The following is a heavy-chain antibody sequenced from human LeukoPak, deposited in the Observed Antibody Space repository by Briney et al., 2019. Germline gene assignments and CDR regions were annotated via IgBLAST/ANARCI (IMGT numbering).Heavy chain of an antibody. CDR2: IRSKAYGGTT. J-gene: IGHJ6*03. CDR1: GFTFGDYA. CDR3: TRDKSSSSKTGNYYYYMDV. Sequence: GRSLRLSCTASGFTFGDYAMSWFRQAPGKGLEWVGFIRSKAYGGTTEYAASVKGRFTISRDDSKSIAYLQMNSLKTEDTAVYYCTRDKSSSSKTGNYYYYMDVWGKGTTVTVSS. V-gene: IGHV3-49*03. D-gene: IGHD6-6*01.